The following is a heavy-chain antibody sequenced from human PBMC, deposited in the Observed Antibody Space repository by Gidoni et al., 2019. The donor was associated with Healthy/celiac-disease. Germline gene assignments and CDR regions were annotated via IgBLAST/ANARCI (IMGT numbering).Heavy chain of an antibody. V-gene: IGHV1-3*01. J-gene: IGHJ5*02. CDR2: INAGNGNT. CDR3: ARAPGYHNWFDP. CDR1: GYTFTSYA. D-gene: IGHD3-9*01. Sequence: QVQLVQSGAEVKKPGASVKVSCKASGYTFTSYAMHWVRQAPGQRLEWMGWINAGNGNTKYSQKFQGRVTITRDTSASTAYMELSSLRSEDTAVYYCARAPGYHNWFDPWGQGTLVTVSS.